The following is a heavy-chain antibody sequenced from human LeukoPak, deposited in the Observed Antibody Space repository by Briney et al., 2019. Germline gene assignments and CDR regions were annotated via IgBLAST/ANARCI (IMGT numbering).Heavy chain of an antibody. CDR3: ASGDTTGYSGDAFNI. D-gene: IGHD3-22*01. CDR2: ISSSGRTI. V-gene: IGHV3-48*03. J-gene: IGHJ3*02. CDR1: GFTFSNSE. Sequence: GSLRLSCAASGFTFSNSEMNWVRQAPGKGLEWVSYISSSGRTIYYADSVKGRFTISRDNAKNSLYLQVNSLRAEDTAVYYCASGDTTGYSGDAFNIWGQGTMVTVSS.